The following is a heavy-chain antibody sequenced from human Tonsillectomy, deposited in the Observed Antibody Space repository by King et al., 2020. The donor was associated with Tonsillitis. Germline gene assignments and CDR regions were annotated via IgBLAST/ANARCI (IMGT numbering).Heavy chain of an antibody. CDR3: SRCAFCGADRPVVNPNYYYYYYMDV. D-gene: IGHD2-21*02. J-gene: IGHJ6*03. CDR1: GYNFTSYW. V-gene: IGHV5-51*03. CDR2: INPRDSDT. Sequence: QLVQSGAEVKKPGESLKISCKGSGYNFTSYWIGWVRQMPGKGLEWMGIINPRDSDTRYSPSFQGQVTISADKSLSTAYLQWSSLKASDSAMYYFSRCAFCGADRPVVNPNYYYYYYMDVWGKGTTVTVSS.